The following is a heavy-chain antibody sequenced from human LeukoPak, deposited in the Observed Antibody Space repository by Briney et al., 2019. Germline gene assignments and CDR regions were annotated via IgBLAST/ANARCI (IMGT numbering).Heavy chain of an antibody. J-gene: IGHJ4*02. Sequence: GGSLRLSCATSEFTFTGQGMHWVRQAPGKGLEWVAFIRYDGSDKYYADSVKGRFTISRDNSKNTLYLQMNSLRAEDTALYYCAKDEFPYSNYLSGLDYWGQGTLVTVSS. CDR3: AKDEFPYSNYLSGLDY. D-gene: IGHD4-11*01. CDR1: EFTFTGQG. CDR2: IRYDGSDK. V-gene: IGHV3-30*02.